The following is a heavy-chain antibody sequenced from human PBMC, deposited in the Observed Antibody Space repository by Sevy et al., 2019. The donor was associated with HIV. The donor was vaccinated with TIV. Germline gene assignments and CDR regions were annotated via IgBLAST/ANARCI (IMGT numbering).Heavy chain of an antibody. CDR2: IGAYNGNT. CDR1: GYTFTSYG. D-gene: IGHD4-17*01. CDR3: ARDGGLGDYGSDYYYGMDV. J-gene: IGHJ6*02. V-gene: IGHV1-18*01. Sequence: VSVKVSCKASGYTFTSYGISWVRQAPGQGLEWMGWIGAYNGNTNYAQKLQGRVTMTTDTSTSTAYMELRSLRSDDTAVYYCARDGGLGDYGSDYYYGMDVWGQGTTVTVSS.